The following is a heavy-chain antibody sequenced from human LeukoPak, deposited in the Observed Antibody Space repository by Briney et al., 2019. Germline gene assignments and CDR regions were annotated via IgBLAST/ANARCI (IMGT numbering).Heavy chain of an antibody. J-gene: IGHJ4*02. Sequence: SQTLSLTCTVSAGSISSSSYYWGCIRQPPGKGLEWIGTIYYSGSTYHKPSLKSRVTIYEDTYKNQFSLQLSSVTAAGRAVYRCAMRACGSGTYSGFDYWRQGTLDTVSS. D-gene: IGHD3-10*01. CDR2: IYYSGST. V-gene: IGHV4-39*01. CDR3: AMRACGSGTYSGFDY. CDR1: AGSISSSSYY.